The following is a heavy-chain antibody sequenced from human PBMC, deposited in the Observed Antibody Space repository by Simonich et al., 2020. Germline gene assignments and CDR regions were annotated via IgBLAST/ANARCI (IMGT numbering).Heavy chain of an antibody. CDR3: ARDRCTNGVCLDV. CDR1: GFTFSSYG. Sequence: QVQLVESGGGVVQPGRSLRLSCAASGFTFSSYGMHWVRQAPGKVLEWVAVIWYDGSNKYYADSVKCRFTSSRDNSKTTLYLQMNSLRAEDTAVYYCARDRCTNGVCLDVWGKGTTVTVSS. D-gene: IGHD2-8*01. V-gene: IGHV3-33*01. CDR2: IWYDGSNK. J-gene: IGHJ6*04.